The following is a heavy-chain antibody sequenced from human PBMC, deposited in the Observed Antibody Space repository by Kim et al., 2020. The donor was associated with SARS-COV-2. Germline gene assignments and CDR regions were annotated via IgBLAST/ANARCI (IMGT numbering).Heavy chain of an antibody. J-gene: IGHJ5*02. D-gene: IGHD1-1*01. Sequence: GGSLRLSCATSGFPFSTHGMSWVRQAPGKGLEWVSTISGGDGSTYYPDSVKGRFTITKDNSKSTLYLQMNNLRAEDTAMYYCAKLNWNAGRDFDPWGHGT. CDR2: ISGGDGST. V-gene: IGHV3-23*01. CDR3: AKLNWNAGRDFDP. CDR1: GFPFSTHG.